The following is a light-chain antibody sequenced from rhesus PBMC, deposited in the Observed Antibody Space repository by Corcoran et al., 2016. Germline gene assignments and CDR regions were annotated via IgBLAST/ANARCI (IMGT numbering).Light chain of an antibody. J-gene: IGKJ4*01. V-gene: IGKV1-28*01. CDR1: QDISSY. CDR3: LQHNSYPLT. CDR2: AAS. Sequence: DIQMTQSPSSLSASVGDTVSITCRASQDISSYLNWFQQKPGKAPKLLIYAASSLETGAPSRFSGSGSGTEFTLTSSSLQPEDFAAYYCLQHNSYPLTFGGGTKVEIK.